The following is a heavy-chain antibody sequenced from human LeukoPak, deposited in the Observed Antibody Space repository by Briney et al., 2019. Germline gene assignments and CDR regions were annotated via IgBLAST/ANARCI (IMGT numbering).Heavy chain of an antibody. CDR3: ARGYYNFDS. Sequence: SETLSLTCTVSGGSISGFYWTWIRQPPGKGLEWIGNIDYSGSTNYHPSLKSRVTISVDTSKKLLSLKLSSVTAADTAVYYCARGYYNFDSWGQETLVTVSS. CDR1: GGSISGFY. J-gene: IGHJ4*02. D-gene: IGHD2-8*01. CDR2: IDYSGST. V-gene: IGHV4-59*01.